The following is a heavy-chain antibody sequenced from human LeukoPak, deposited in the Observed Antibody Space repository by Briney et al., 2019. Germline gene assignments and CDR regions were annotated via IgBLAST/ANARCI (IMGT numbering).Heavy chain of an antibody. CDR1: GFIFSDYW. Sequence: GGSLRLSCAASGFIFSDYWMSWVRQAPGKGLEGVANIDKDGSDKYYVDSVKGRFTISRDNAENSLYLQMNGLRAEDTAVYYCARAPFYCTNGVCYYYYYYMDVWGKGTTVTVSS. CDR2: IDKDGSDK. V-gene: IGHV3-7*01. CDR3: ARAPFYCTNGVCYYYYYYMDV. J-gene: IGHJ6*03. D-gene: IGHD2-8*01.